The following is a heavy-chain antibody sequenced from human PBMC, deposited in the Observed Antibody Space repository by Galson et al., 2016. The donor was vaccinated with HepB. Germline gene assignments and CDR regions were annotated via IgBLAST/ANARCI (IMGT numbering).Heavy chain of an antibody. CDR3: AKDGLYYGSGSYGSVGY. V-gene: IGHV3-30*04. D-gene: IGHD3-10*01. CDR1: GFTFSGYA. J-gene: IGHJ4*02. Sequence: SLRLSCAASGFTFSGYAMHWVRQAPGKGLEWVAVVSYDGSNKYYTDSVKGRFTISRDNSKNTLYLQMNSLRAEDRAVYYCAKDGLYYGSGSYGSVGYWGQGTLVTVSS. CDR2: VSYDGSNK.